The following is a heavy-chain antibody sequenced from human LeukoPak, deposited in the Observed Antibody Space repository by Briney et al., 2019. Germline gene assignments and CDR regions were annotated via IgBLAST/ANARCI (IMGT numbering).Heavy chain of an antibody. CDR2: IYSDAT. V-gene: IGHV3-74*01. D-gene: IGHD3-22*01. J-gene: IGHJ4*02. CDR3: ARESYDSSGYCYGGGFDY. Sequence: GGSLRLSCAASGFTFSSYWIHWVRQAGGRGLVWVSRIYSDATYYADSVKGRFTISRDNAKNTLYLQMNSLRAEDTAVYYCARESYDSSGYCYGGGFDYWGQGTLVTVSS. CDR1: GFTFSSYW.